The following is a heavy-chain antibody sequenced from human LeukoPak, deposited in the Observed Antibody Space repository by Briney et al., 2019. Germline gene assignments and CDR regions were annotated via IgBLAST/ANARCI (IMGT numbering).Heavy chain of an antibody. V-gene: IGHV3-9*01. CDR2: ISWNSGSI. J-gene: IGHJ3*02. Sequence: GRSLRLSCAASGFTFDDYAMHWVRHAPGKGLEWVSGISWNSGSIGYADSVKGRFTISRDNAKNSLYLQMNSLRAEDTALYYCAKAGSAADAFDIWGQGTMVTVSS. CDR3: AKAGSAADAFDI. D-gene: IGHD2-2*01. CDR1: GFTFDDYA.